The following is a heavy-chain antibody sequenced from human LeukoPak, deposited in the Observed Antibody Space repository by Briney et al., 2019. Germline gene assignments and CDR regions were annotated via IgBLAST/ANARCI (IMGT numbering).Heavy chain of an antibody. CDR2: IYYSGST. CDR3: AREPGGKYSSSPQYYMDV. Sequence: SETLSLTCTVSGGSISSYYWSWIRQPPGKGLEWIGYIYYSGSTNYNPSLKSRVTISVDTSKNQFSLKLSSVTAADTAVYYCAREPGGKYSSSPQYYMDVWGKGTTVTVSS. J-gene: IGHJ6*03. CDR1: GGSISSYY. D-gene: IGHD6-6*01. V-gene: IGHV4-59*01.